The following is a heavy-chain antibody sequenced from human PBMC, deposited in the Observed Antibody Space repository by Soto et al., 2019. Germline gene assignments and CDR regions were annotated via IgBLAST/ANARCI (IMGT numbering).Heavy chain of an antibody. D-gene: IGHD4-17*01. CDR1: GFTFSSYW. Sequence: EVQLVESGGGLVQPGGSLRLSCAASGFTFSSYWMSWVRQAPGKGLEWVANIKQDGSEKYYVDSVKGRFTISRDNAKHSLYLQMNSLRAEDTAVYYCARVVTTVPPWYFDLWGRGTLVTVSA. V-gene: IGHV3-7*01. CDR2: IKQDGSEK. J-gene: IGHJ2*01. CDR3: ARVVTTVPPWYFDL.